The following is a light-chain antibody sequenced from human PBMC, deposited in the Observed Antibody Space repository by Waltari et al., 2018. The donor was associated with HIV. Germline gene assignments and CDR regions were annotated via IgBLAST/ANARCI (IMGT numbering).Light chain of an antibody. CDR3: QRNGSSSQT. Sequence: DIVLTQSPSTLSLSPGDTATLTCRASQSVSSYLAWYQQKPGQAPSLLIYEASNMATGVPSRFSGSGSGTDFTLTINNLQPGDFAVYFCQRNGSSSQTFGQGTKVDI. CDR2: EAS. CDR1: QSVSSY. V-gene: IGKV3-11*01. J-gene: IGKJ1*01.